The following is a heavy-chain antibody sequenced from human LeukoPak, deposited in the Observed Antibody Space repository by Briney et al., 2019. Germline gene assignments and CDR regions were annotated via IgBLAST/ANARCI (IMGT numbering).Heavy chain of an antibody. CDR2: IIPIFGIA. CDR3: AREGEITGTTGSFDY. D-gene: IGHD1-7*01. Sequence: GASVKVSCKASGGTFSSYAISWVRQAPGQGLEWMGRIIPIFGIANYAQKFQGRVTITADKSTSTPYMELSSLRSEDTAVYYCAREGEITGTTGSFDYWGQGTLVTVSS. J-gene: IGHJ4*02. V-gene: IGHV1-69*04. CDR1: GGTFSSYA.